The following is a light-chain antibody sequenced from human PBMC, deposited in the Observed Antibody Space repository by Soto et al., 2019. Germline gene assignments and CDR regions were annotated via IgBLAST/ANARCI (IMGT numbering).Light chain of an antibody. J-gene: IGLJ3*02. CDR3: CSYTSTNSIL. V-gene: IGLV2-14*03. Sequence: QSALTQPASVSGSPGQSISISCTGTSSDVGYYNYVSWYQQHPGKAPKLMIFDVINRPSGVSDRFSGSKSANTASLTISGLQAEDEAHYYCCSYTSTNSILFGGGTKVTVL. CDR1: SSDVGYYNY. CDR2: DVI.